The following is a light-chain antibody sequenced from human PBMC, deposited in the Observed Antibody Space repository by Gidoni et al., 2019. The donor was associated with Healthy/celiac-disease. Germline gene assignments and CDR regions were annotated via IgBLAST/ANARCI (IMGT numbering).Light chain of an antibody. CDR2: GNS. J-gene: IGLJ2*01. V-gene: IGLV1-40*01. CDR3: QSYDSSLSGVV. CDR1: SSNIGAGYD. Sequence: QSVLTQRPAVSEPPGQGVTISCTGSSSNIGAGYDVHCDQQLPGTAPKLLIYGNSNRPSGVPDRFSGSKSGTSASLAITGLQAEDEADYYCQSYDSSLSGVVFGGGTKLTVL.